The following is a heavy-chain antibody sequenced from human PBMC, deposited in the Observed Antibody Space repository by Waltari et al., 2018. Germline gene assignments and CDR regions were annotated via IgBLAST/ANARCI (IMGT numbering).Heavy chain of an antibody. CDR1: AFTFSSYR. V-gene: IGHV3-21*01. Sequence: EVQLVESGGGLVKPGGSLRLSCAASAFTFSSYRMNWVRQAPGKGLEWVSSISSSSSYIYYADSVKGRFTISRDNAKNSLYLQMNSLRAEDTAVYYCARAPTGSSSGDYWGQGTLVTVSS. CDR3: ARAPTGSSSGDY. J-gene: IGHJ4*02. CDR2: ISSSSSYI. D-gene: IGHD6-6*01.